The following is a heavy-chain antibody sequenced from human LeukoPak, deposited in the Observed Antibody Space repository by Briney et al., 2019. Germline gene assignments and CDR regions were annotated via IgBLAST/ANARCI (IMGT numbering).Heavy chain of an antibody. CDR2: IYHSGSA. D-gene: IGHD2-8*01. V-gene: IGHV4-34*01. CDR3: ARGGAVNGFDI. Sequence: SETLSLTCGVSGGTFSNFFWHWIRQTPGKGLEWIGQIYHSGSADYNPSLKSRVTISVDTSKTHFSLNLTSVTAADTAVYYCARGGAVNGFDIWGQGTRVTVSS. CDR1: GGTFSNFF. J-gene: IGHJ3*02.